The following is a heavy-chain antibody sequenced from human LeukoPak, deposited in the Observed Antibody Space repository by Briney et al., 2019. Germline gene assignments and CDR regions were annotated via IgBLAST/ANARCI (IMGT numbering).Heavy chain of an antibody. CDR3: ARDVGIAVAGPDAFDI. J-gene: IGHJ3*02. D-gene: IGHD6-19*01. V-gene: IGHV1-69*01. CDR1: GGTFSSYA. Sequence: ASVKVSCKASGGTFSSYAISWVRQAPGQGLEWMGGIIPIFGTANYAQKFQGRVTITADESTSTAYMELSSLRSEDTAVYYCARDVGIAVAGPDAFDIWGQGTMVTVSS. CDR2: IIPIFGTA.